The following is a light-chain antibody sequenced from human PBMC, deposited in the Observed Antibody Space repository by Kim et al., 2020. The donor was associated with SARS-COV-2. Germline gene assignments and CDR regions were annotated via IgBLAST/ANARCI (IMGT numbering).Light chain of an antibody. CDR2: EVD. V-gene: IGLV2-23*02. J-gene: IGLJ2*01. CDR3: SSYAGSTTFVV. Sequence: QSALTQPASVSGSPGQSITISCTGASSDVGTYNLVSWYKQHPDKAPKLIIYEVDKRPSGVSHRFSGAKSGNTASLTISGLQADDEADYYCSSYAGSTTFVVFGGGTQLTVL. CDR1: SSDVGTYNL.